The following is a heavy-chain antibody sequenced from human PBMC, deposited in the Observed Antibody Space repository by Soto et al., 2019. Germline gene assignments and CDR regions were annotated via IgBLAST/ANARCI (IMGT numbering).Heavy chain of an antibody. CDR1: GFTVSSNY. D-gene: IGHD4-17*01. CDR2: IYSGGST. Sequence: EVQLVESGGGLVQPGGSLRLSCAASGFTVSSNYMSWVRQAPGKGLEWVSVIYSGGSTYYADSVKGRFTISRDNSKNTLYLQMNSLRAEDTAVYYCARARDYGGINWGYYYMDVWGKGTTVTVSS. J-gene: IGHJ6*03. CDR3: ARARDYGGINWGYYYMDV. V-gene: IGHV3-66*01.